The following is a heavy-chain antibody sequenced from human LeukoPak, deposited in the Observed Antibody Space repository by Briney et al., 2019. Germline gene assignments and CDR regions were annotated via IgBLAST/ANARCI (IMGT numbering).Heavy chain of an antibody. CDR3: ARRIGAINGYNYDYYYYMDV. CDR1: GGSFSGYY. D-gene: IGHD5-24*01. V-gene: IGHV4-34*01. J-gene: IGHJ6*03. Sequence: PSETLSLTCAVYGGSFSGYYWNWIRQPPGEGLEWIGEISNSGSTNYNPSLKSRVTISVDTSKNQFSLKVNSVTAADTAVYRCARRIGAINGYNYDYYYYMDVWGRGTTVTVSS. CDR2: ISNSGST.